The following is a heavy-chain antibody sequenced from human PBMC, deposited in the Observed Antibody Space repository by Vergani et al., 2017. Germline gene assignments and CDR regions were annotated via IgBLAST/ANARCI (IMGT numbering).Heavy chain of an antibody. D-gene: IGHD3-22*01. CDR2: INHSGST. V-gene: IGHV4-59*12. CDR1: GGSISSYY. Sequence: QVQLQESGPGLVKPSETLSLTCTVSGGSISSYYWSWIRQPPGKGLEWIGEINHSGSTNYNPSLKSRVTISVDTSKNQFSLKLSSVTAADTAVYYCARRGYYYDSSGYYFDYWGQGTLVTVSS. J-gene: IGHJ4*02. CDR3: ARRGYYYDSSGYYFDY.